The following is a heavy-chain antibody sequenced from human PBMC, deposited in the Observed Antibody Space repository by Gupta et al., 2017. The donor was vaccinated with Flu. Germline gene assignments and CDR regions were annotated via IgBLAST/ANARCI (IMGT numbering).Heavy chain of an antibody. Sequence: GGQAPGQGREWMGWINSVNGNTKHSQKVQGRVIINRDTPASTADMELSSLTSEDTAMYYCTRGAEYCNNDVCSWGDYFEYWGQGTLVTVSS. J-gene: IGHJ4*02. V-gene: IGHV1-3*01. CDR3: TRGAEYCNNDVCSWGDYFEY. D-gene: IGHD2-8*01. CDR2: INSVNGNT.